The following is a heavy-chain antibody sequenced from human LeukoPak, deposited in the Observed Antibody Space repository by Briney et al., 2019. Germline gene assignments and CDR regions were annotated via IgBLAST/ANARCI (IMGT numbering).Heavy chain of an antibody. Sequence: SETLSLTCSVSHGSICSYYWNWIRQSPGKGLEWIGYVYFNGDTKYSPSLKSRVTMSVDTPNNKFSLRLNSVTAADSAVYYCARTVYCSSANCYPLDPWGQGTLVTVSS. CDR2: VYFNGDT. CDR1: HGSICSYY. J-gene: IGHJ5*02. D-gene: IGHD2-2*01. V-gene: IGHV4-59*01. CDR3: ARTVYCSSANCYPLDP.